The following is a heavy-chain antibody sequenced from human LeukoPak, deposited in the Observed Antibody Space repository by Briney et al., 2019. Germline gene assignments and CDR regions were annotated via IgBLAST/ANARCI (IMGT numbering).Heavy chain of an antibody. V-gene: IGHV3-23*01. CDR1: GFTFSSYA. CDR2: ISGNSGST. D-gene: IGHD2-21*01. CDR3: AKFLPTHIVVANYYFDY. J-gene: IGHJ4*02. Sequence: PGGSLRLSCAASGFTFSSYAMSWVRQAPGKGLEWVSAISGNSGSTYYADSVKGRFTISRDNSKSTLYLQMNSLRAEDTAVYYCAKFLPTHIVVANYYFDYWGQGTLVTVSS.